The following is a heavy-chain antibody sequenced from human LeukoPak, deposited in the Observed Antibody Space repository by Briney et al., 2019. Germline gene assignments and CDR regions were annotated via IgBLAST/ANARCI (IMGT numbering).Heavy chain of an antibody. Sequence: SETLSLTCTVSGYSISSGYYWGWIRQPAGKGLEWIGRIYTSGSTNYNPSLKSRVTISIDTSKNQFSLKLSSVTAADTAVYYCVRDSPRDYFDYWGQGTPVTVSS. CDR1: GYSISSGYY. CDR3: VRDSPRDYFDY. CDR2: IYTSGST. V-gene: IGHV4-61*02. J-gene: IGHJ4*02.